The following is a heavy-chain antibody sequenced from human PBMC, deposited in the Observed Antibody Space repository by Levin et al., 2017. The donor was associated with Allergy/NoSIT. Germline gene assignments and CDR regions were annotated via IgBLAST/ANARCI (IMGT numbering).Heavy chain of an antibody. J-gene: IGHJ4*02. CDR1: GFTFSSYS. CDR3: TRQNPAY. Sequence: SCAASGFTFSSYSMNWVRQAPGKGLEWVSYISSRSDTIYYADSVKGRFTISRDNAKNSLYLQMNSLRDEDTAVYYCTRQNPAYWGQGTLVTVSS. CDR2: ISSRSDTI. V-gene: IGHV3-48*02.